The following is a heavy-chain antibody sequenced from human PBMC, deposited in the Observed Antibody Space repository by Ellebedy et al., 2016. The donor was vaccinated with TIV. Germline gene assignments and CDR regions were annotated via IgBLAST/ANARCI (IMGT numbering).Heavy chain of an antibody. CDR3: ARGASGYYNG. V-gene: IGHV4-59*01. D-gene: IGHD3-22*01. CDR1: GGSISTYY. J-gene: IGHJ4*02. Sequence: MPSETLSLTCTVSGGSISTYYWPWIRQPPGKGLEWIGYIYYSVSTNYNTSLKSRVTISVDTSKNQFSLKLSFVTAADTAVYYCARGASGYYNGWGQGTLVTVSS. CDR2: IYYSVST.